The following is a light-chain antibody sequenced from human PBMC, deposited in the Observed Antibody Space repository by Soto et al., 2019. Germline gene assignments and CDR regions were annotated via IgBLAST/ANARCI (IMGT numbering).Light chain of an antibody. CDR3: QQYGDSPIT. J-gene: IGKJ5*01. CDR1: QSVSSDL. CDR2: GAS. V-gene: IGKV3-20*01. Sequence: ILFTQTLVTRSVLPGETATLSFRPSQSVSSDLLAWYQRKPGQAPRLLIYGASTRATGIPDRFSGSGSETDFTLTISRLEPEDFAVYDCQQYGDSPITFGQGTRLEV.